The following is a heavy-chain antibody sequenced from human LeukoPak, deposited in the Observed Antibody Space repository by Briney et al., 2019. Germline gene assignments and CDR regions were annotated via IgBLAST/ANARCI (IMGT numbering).Heavy chain of an antibody. CDR2: IYYSGST. D-gene: IGHD6-19*01. CDR1: GGSISSYY. Sequence: PSETLSLTCTVSGGSISSYYWSWIRQPPGKGLEWIGNIYYSGSTNYNPSLKSRVTISVDTSKNQVSLKLSSVTAADTAVYYCASSGWPHSYFDYWGQGTLVTVSS. J-gene: IGHJ4*02. V-gene: IGHV4-59*01. CDR3: ASSGWPHSYFDY.